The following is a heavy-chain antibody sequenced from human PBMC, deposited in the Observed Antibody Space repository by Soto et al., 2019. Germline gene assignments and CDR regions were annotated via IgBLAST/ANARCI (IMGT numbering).Heavy chain of an antibody. V-gene: IGHV4-31*03. CDR2: IYYSGST. CDR1: GGSISSGGYY. D-gene: IGHD3-22*01. J-gene: IGHJ4*02. CDR3: ARVPYYYDSSGYPLHPRFAY. Sequence: SETLSLTCTVSGGSISSGGYYWSWIRQHPGKGLEWIGYIYYSGSTYYNPSLKSRVTISVDTSKNQFSLKLSSVTAADTAVYYCARVPYYYDSSGYPLHPRFAYWGQGTLVPVSS.